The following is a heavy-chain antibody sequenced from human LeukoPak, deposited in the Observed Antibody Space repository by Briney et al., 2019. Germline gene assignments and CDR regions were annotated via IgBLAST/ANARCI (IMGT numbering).Heavy chain of an antibody. D-gene: IGHD1-26*01. CDR1: GYTFVSFG. V-gene: IGHV1-18*01. J-gene: IGHJ4*02. CDR2: ISAYNGNT. Sequence: GSPVKVSCKASGYTFVSFGINWVRQAPGQGLEWMGWISAYNGNTNYAQNFQGRVTMTTDTSTSTAHMELRSLRSDDTAMYYFASALPAGATVGYWGQGTPVTVSS. CDR3: ASALPAGATVGY.